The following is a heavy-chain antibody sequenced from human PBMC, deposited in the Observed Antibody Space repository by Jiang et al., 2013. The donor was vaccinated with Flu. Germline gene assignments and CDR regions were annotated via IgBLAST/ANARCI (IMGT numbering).Heavy chain of an antibody. CDR1: GYTFTSYG. CDR2: ISAYNGNT. D-gene: IGHD3-22*01. J-gene: IGHJ4*02. V-gene: IGHV1-18*01. CDR3: ARFRYYYDSSALRGYFDY. Sequence: HSGAEVKKPGASVKVSCKASGYTFTSYGISWVRQAPGQGLEWMGWISAYNGNTNYAQKLQGRVTMTTDTSTSTAYMELRSLRSDDTAVYYCARFRYYYDSSALRGYFDYWGQGTLVTVSS.